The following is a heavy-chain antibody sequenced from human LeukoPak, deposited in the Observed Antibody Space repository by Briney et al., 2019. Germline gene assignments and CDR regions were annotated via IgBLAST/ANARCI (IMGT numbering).Heavy chain of an antibody. Sequence: SSETLSLTCTVSGGSISSYYWSWIRQPPGKGLEWIGYMYYSGSTKYNPSLKSRVTISVDTSKNQFSLRLSSVTAADTAVYYCARHPLGVIPHFDYWCQGNLVTVSS. V-gene: IGHV4-59*08. J-gene: IGHJ4*02. D-gene: IGHD3-10*01. CDR2: MYYSGST. CDR1: GGSISSYY. CDR3: ARHPLGVIPHFDY.